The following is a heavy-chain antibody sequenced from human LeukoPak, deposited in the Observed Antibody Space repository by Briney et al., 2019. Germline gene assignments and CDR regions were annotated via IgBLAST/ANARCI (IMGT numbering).Heavy chain of an antibody. CDR3: AKDYDFWSGYLSKFDY. J-gene: IGHJ4*02. D-gene: IGHD3-3*01. CDR2: ISGSGGST. V-gene: IGHV3-23*01. CDR1: GFTFSSYA. Sequence: PGGSLRLSCAASGFTFSSYAMSWVRQAPGKGLEWVSAISGSGGSTYYADSVKGRFTISRDNSKNTLYLQMNSLRAEDTAVYYCAKDYDFWSGYLSKFDYWGQGTLVTVSS.